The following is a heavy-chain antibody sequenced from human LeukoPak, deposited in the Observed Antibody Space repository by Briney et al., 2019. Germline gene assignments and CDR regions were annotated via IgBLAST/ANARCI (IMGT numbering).Heavy chain of an antibody. J-gene: IGHJ1*01. CDR1: GYTFTSYA. CDR3: ARVGGSGVYFQH. D-gene: IGHD3-10*01. V-gene: IGHV1-3*01. CDR2: INAGNGNT. Sequence: ASVKVSCKASGYTFTSYAMHWVRQAPGQRLEWMGWINAGNGNTKYSQKFQGRVTITRDTSASTAYMELSSLRSEDTAVYYCARVGGSGVYFQHWGQGTLITVSS.